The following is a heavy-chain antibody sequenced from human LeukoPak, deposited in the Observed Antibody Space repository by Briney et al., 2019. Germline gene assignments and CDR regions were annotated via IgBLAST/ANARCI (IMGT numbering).Heavy chain of an antibody. CDR3: ARDPAYGGYVYFDY. CDR2: IYYSGST. Sequence: SETLSLTCTVSGGYISSYYWSWIRQPPGKGLEWIGYIYYSGSTNYNPSLKSRVTISVDTSKNQFSLKLSSVTAADTAVYYCARDPAYGGYVYFDYWGQGTLVTVSS. J-gene: IGHJ4*02. CDR1: GGYISSYY. D-gene: IGHD5-12*01. V-gene: IGHV4-59*01.